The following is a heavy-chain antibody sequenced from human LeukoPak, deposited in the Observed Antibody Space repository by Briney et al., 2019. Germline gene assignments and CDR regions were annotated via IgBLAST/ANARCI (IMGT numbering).Heavy chain of an antibody. Sequence: ASVKVSCKVSGYTFTSYDINWVRQATGQGLEWMGWMNPNSGNTGYAQKFQGRVTMTRNTSISTAYMELSSLRSEDTAVYYCARGKIRRGGPLYYYGMDVRGQGTTVTVSS. J-gene: IGHJ6*02. CDR2: MNPNSGNT. CDR3: ARGKIRRGGPLYYYGMDV. D-gene: IGHD3-16*01. CDR1: GYTFTSYD. V-gene: IGHV1-8*01.